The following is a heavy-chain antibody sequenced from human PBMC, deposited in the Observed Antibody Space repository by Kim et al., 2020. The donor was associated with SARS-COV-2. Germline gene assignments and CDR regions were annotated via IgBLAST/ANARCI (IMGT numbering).Heavy chain of an antibody. CDR3: ARTRGDYYDSSCYYSFDY. V-gene: IGHV4-31*03. CDR1: GGSISSGGYY. Sequence: SETLSLTCTVSGGSISSGGYYWSWIRQHPGKGLEWIGYIYYIGSTYYNPSLKSRVTISVDTSKNQFSLKLSSVTAADSAVYYCARTRGDYYDSSCYYSFDYWGQGTLVTVSS. CDR2: IYYIGST. J-gene: IGHJ4*02. D-gene: IGHD3-22*01.